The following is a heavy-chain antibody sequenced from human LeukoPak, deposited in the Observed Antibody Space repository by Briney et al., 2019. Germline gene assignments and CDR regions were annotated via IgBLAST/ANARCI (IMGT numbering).Heavy chain of an antibody. V-gene: IGHV3-23*01. CDR3: AKMNGEPGYDSWSGYYLVGWFDP. CDR1: GFTFSSYA. Sequence: GGSLRLSCAASGFTFSSYAMSLVRQDPGEGREWVSAISGSGGSTYYADSVKCRFTISRDNSKNTLYLQMNSLRAEDTAVYYCAKMNGEPGYDSWSGYYLVGWFDPWGQGTLVTVSS. J-gene: IGHJ5*02. D-gene: IGHD3-3*01. CDR2: ISGSGGST.